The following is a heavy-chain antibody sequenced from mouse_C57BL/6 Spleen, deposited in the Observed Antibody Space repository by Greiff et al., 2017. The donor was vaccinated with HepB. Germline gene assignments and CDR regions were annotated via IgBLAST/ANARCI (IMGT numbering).Heavy chain of an antibody. CDR2: IDPENGDT. J-gene: IGHJ3*01. CDR1: GFNIKDDY. V-gene: IGHV14-4*01. CDR3: TTGDYGGFAY. Sequence: VQLQQSGAELVRPGASVKLSCTASGFNIKDDYMHWVKQRPEQGLEWIGWIDPENGDTEYASKFQGKATITADTSSNPAYLQLSSLTSEDTAVSYCTTGDYGGFAYWGQGTLVTVSA. D-gene: IGHD2-4*01.